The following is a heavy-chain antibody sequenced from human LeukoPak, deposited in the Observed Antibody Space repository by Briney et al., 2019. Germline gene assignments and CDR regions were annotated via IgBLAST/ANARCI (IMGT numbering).Heavy chain of an antibody. CDR2: MNPKSGDA. J-gene: IGHJ5*02. CDR1: GYTFTTYD. CDR3: ARGPFGNCGGGPCHFRDIDNWYDP. Sequence: ASVKVSCKASGYTFTTYDINWVRQAAGQGFEWMGWMNPKSGDAGYADKFQGRVAITRDTSINTAYLELSALTSDDTAVYYCARGPFGNCGGGPCHFRDIDNWYDPWGLGTLVTVSS. D-gene: IGHD2-21*01. V-gene: IGHV1-8*03.